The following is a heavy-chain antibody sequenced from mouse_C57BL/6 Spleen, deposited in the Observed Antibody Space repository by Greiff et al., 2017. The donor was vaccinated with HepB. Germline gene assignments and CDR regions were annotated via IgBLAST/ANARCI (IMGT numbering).Heavy chain of an antibody. D-gene: IGHD2-5*01. J-gene: IGHJ4*01. V-gene: IGHV1-64*01. Sequence: QVQLQQPGAELVKPGASVKLSCKASGYTFTSYWMHWVKQRPGQGLEWIGMIHPNSGSTNYNEKFKSKATLTVDKSSSTAYMQLSSLSSEDSAVYYCARSGYSKENAMDYWGQRTSVTVSS. CDR2: IHPNSGST. CDR3: ARSGYSKENAMDY. CDR1: GYTFTSYW.